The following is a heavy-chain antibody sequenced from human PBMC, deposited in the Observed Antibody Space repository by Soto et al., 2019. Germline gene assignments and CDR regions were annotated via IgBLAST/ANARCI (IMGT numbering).Heavy chain of an antibody. V-gene: IGHV4-59*01. J-gene: IGHJ6*02. CDR1: GGSISSYY. CDR2: IYYSGST. Sequence: SETLSLTCTVSGGSISSYYWSWIRQPPGKGLEWIGYIYYSGSTNYNPSLKSRVTISVDTSKNQFSLKLSSVTAADTAVYYCARGRNSDGMDVWSQGTTVTVSS. CDR3: ARGRNSDGMDV.